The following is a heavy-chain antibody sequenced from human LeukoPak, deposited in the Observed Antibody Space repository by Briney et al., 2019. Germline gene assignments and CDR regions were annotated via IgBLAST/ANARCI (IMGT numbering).Heavy chain of an antibody. V-gene: IGHV4-34*01. CDR1: GGSFSGYY. J-gene: IGHJ6*03. CDR2: INHSGST. CDR3: ARRSYYYYYYMDV. Sequence: SETLSLTCAVYGGSFSGYYWSWIRQPPGKGLEWIGEINHSGSTNYNPSLKSRVTISVDTSKNQFSLKLSSVTAADTAVYYCARRSYYYYYYMDVWGKGTTVTVSS.